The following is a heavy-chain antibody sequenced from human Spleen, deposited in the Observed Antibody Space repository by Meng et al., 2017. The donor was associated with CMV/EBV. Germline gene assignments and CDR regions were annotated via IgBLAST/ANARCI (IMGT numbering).Heavy chain of an antibody. CDR2: INPNSGDT. D-gene: IGHD2-2*01. J-gene: IGHJ6*02. CDR1: GYSVTSNY. Sequence: ASVKVSCKASGYSVTSNYMHWVRQAPRQGHEWLGWINPNSGDTNYAQKFQGRVTMTRDTSISTAYMELSRLRFDDTAVYYCARERYLVPAASPDYYYYGMDVWGQGTTVTVSS. V-gene: IGHV1-2*02. CDR3: ARERYLVPAASPDYYYYGMDV.